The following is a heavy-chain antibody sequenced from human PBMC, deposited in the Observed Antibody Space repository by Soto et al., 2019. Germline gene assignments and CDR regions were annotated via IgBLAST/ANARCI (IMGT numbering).Heavy chain of an antibody. D-gene: IGHD5-12*01. J-gene: IGHJ4*02. CDR2: INAGNGNT. V-gene: IGHV1-3*01. CDR3: ARQAEGGYNYRY. Sequence: GASVKVSCKASGYTFTSYAMHWVRQAPGQRLEWMGWINAGNGNTKYSQKFQGRVTITRDTSASTAYMELSSLRSEDTAVYYCARQAEGGYNYRYWGQGTLVTVS. CDR1: GYTFTSYA.